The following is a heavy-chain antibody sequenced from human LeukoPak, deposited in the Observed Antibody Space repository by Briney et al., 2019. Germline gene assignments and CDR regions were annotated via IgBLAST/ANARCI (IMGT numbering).Heavy chain of an antibody. CDR2: INPNSGGT. J-gene: IGHJ6*02. Sequence: ASVKVSCKASGYTFTGYYMHWVRQAPGQGLEWMGWINPNSGGTNYAQKFQGRVTMTRDTPISTAYMELSRLRSDDTAVYYCARGLHYDILTVYYYYGMDVWGQGTTVTVSS. V-gene: IGHV1-2*02. CDR1: GYTFTGYY. D-gene: IGHD3-9*01. CDR3: ARGLHYDILTVYYYYGMDV.